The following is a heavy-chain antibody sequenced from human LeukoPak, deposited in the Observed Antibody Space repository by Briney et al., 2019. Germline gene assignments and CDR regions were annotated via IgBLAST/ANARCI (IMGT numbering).Heavy chain of an antibody. D-gene: IGHD6-19*01. CDR1: GGSISSGNFY. V-gene: IGHV4-39*01. CDR2: FYYTGST. Sequence: SETLSLTCTVSGGSISSGNFYWTWIRQHPGKGLEWIGSFYYTGSTSYNPSLKSRVTISVDTSKNQFSLRLSSVTAADTAVYYCARAIAVAYFFDYWGQGTLVTVSS. CDR3: ARAIAVAYFFDY. J-gene: IGHJ4*02.